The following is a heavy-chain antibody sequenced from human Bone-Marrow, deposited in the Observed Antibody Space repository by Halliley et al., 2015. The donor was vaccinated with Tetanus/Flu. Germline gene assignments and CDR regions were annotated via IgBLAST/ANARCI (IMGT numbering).Heavy chain of an antibody. D-gene: IGHD4-17*01. V-gene: IGHV4-59*08. CDR2: IYYSGST. J-gene: IGHJ3*02. Sequence: IGYIYYSGSTNHNASLKSRVTISKDTSKNQFSLKLSSVAAADTAVYYCARLGDYGDYGSNAFAIWGQGTVVTVS. CDR3: ARLGDYGDYGSNAFAI.